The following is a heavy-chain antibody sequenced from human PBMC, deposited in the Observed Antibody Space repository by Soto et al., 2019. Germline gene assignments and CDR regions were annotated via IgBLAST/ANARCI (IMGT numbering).Heavy chain of an antibody. V-gene: IGHV3-30-3*01. CDR2: ISYDGSNK. D-gene: IGHD5-12*01. CDR3: ARGCRGIVATIGPCCDY. CDR1: GFTFSSYA. J-gene: IGHJ4*02. Sequence: QVQLVESGGGVVQPGRSLRLSCAASGFTFSSYAMHWVRQAPGKGLEWVAVISYDGSNKYYADSVKGRFTISRDNSKNTLYLQMNSLRAEDTAVYYCARGCRGIVATIGPCCDYWGQGTLVTVSS.